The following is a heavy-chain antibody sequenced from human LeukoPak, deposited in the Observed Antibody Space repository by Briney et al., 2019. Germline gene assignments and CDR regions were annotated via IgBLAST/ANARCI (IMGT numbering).Heavy chain of an antibody. CDR3: ARHAGSRFDP. V-gene: IGHV5-10-1*01. Sequence: GESLKISCKGSGYSFTSYWVSWVRQMPGKGLEWMGRIDPSDSYTNYSPSFQGHVTISADKSISTAYLQWSSLKASDTAMYYCARHAGSRFDPWGQGTLVTVSS. J-gene: IGHJ5*02. D-gene: IGHD3-10*01. CDR1: GYSFTSYW. CDR2: IDPSDSYT.